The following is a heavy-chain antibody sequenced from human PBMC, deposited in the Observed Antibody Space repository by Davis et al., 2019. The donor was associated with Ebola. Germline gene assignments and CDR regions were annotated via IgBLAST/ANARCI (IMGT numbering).Heavy chain of an antibody. CDR1: GASTTSGVYH. CDR3: ARDVGSGDYVDY. J-gene: IGHJ4*02. CDR2: IYYSGST. Sequence: LRLSCTVSGASTTSGVYHWNWIRQRPGKGLEWIGYIYYSGSTQYNPSLKSRATISLDTSDNKFSLKVNSVTAADTAVYYCARDVGSGDYVDYWGQGILVTVSS. V-gene: IGHV4-31*02. D-gene: IGHD2-15*01.